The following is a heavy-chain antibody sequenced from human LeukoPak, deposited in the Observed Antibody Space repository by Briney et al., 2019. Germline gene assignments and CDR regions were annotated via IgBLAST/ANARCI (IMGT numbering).Heavy chain of an antibody. CDR3: ARDFHYDSSGYPMEGYYMDV. V-gene: IGHV1-18*01. J-gene: IGHJ6*03. Sequence: VASVKVSCKASGYTFTSYGISWVRQAPGQGLEWMGWISAYNGNTNYAQKLQGRVTMTTDTSTSTAYMELRSLRSDDTAVYYCARDFHYDSSGYPMEGYYMDVWGKGTTVTVSS. CDR2: ISAYNGNT. CDR1: GYTFTSYG. D-gene: IGHD3-22*01.